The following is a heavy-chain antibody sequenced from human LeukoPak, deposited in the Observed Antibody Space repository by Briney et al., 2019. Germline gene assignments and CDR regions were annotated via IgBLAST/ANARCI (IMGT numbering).Heavy chain of an antibody. CDR1: GGPISSHY. Sequence: PSETLSLTCSVSGGPISSHYWSWIRQPAGKGLEWIGRIYSSGSTNYNPSLKSRVTMSVDTSTNQFSLKLTSVTAADPAVYYCARGVYGSGDYWGQGTLVTVSS. J-gene: IGHJ4*02. CDR2: IYSSGST. V-gene: IGHV4-4*07. D-gene: IGHD3-10*01. CDR3: ARGVYGSGDY.